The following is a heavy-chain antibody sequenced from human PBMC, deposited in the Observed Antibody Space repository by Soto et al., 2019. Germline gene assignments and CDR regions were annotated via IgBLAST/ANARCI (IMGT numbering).Heavy chain of an antibody. Sequence: QVKLVQSGPEVKKPGASVKVSCKASGYTFTSYGITWVRQAPGQGLEWLGWISAYNGKIKYAQKLQGRATVSADTSTSTAYMELRSLRSDDRAVYYCATGGPAADFWGQGTLVTVSS. D-gene: IGHD3-16*01. CDR1: GYTFTSYG. CDR2: ISAYNGKI. V-gene: IGHV1-18*01. J-gene: IGHJ4*02. CDR3: ATGGPAADF.